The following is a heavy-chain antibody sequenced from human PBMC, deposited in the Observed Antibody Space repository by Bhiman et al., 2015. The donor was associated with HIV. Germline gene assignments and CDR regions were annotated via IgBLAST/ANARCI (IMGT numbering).Heavy chain of an antibody. J-gene: IGHJ4*02. CDR2: ISWNGGSI. CDR3: AKELWSGYYVLDF. CDR1: GFTFDDYA. V-gene: IGHV3-9*01. Sequence: EVQLVESGGGLVQPGRSLRLSCAASGFTFDDYAMHWVRQAPGKGLEWVSGISWNGGSIGYADSVKGRFTISRDNAKNTLYLQVTSLRDEDTAVYYCAKELWSGYYVLDFWGQGTLVTVSS. D-gene: IGHD3-3*01.